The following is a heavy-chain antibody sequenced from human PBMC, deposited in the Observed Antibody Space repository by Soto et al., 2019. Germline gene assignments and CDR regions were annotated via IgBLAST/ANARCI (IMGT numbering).Heavy chain of an antibody. Sequence: QVQLVQSGAEVKKPGASVKVSCKASGYTFTSYDINWVRQATGQGLEWMGWMHPNSGNTGYAQKCQGRVPMTRNTSISTAYMELSSLRSEDTAVYYCARGRGGPGGVGMDVWGQGTTVTVSS. CDR3: ARGRGGPGGVGMDV. CDR2: MHPNSGNT. V-gene: IGHV1-8*01. J-gene: IGHJ6*02. CDR1: GYTFTSYD. D-gene: IGHD2-8*02.